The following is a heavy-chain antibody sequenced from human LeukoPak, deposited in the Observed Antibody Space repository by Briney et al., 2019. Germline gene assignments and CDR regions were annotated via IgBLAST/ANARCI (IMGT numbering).Heavy chain of an antibody. J-gene: IGHJ4*02. CDR3: ARGRLDGYYFDY. V-gene: IGHV4-34*01. D-gene: IGHD1-1*01. CDR1: GGSFSGYY. Sequence: PSETLSLTCVVYGGSFSGYYWTWIRQPPGKGLEWIREIHYSGATSYKPSLKSRVTISGDTSKNQVSLNLRSVTAADTAVYYCARGRLDGYYFDYWGQGALATVSS. CDR2: IHYSGAT.